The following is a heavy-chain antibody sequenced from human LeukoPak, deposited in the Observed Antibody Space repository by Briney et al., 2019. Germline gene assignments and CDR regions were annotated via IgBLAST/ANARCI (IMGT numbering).Heavy chain of an antibody. Sequence: GGSLRLSCAASGFTFSNAWMSWVRQAPGKGLEWVGRIKSKTDGGSTDYAAPVKGRFTISRDDSKNTLYLQMNSLETEDTAVYYCTTDITMIVVVTYRTDYWGQGTLVTVSS. CDR2: IKSKTDGGST. CDR1: GFTFSNAW. D-gene: IGHD3-22*01. CDR3: TTDITMIVVVTYRTDY. V-gene: IGHV3-15*01. J-gene: IGHJ4*02.